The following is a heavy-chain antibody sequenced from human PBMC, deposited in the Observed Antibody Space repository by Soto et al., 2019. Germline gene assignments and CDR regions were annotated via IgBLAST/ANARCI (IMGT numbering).Heavy chain of an antibody. CDR3: ARHGSDSGWFCFDP. V-gene: IGHV4-59*08. J-gene: IGHJ5*02. Sequence: SETLSLTCSLSGGAIGGYYWSCIRQPPGKALGWFGYVPTSGSTDYHPSLKSRVSISIDTTKNQFSLKMISVTAADTAVYYCARHGSDSGWFCFDPWCQGALVTVSS. D-gene: IGHD6-19*01. CDR1: GGAIGGYY. CDR2: VPTSGST.